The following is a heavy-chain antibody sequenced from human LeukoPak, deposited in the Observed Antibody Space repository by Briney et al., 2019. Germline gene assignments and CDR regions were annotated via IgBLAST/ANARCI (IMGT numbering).Heavy chain of an antibody. J-gene: IGHJ3*02. CDR3: ARGTYAFDI. CDR1: GFSFSSYE. Sequence: GGSLRLSCAASGFSFSSYEMTWVRQAPGRGLEWVSYIGRSGRSMYYADSVKGRFTVSRDNTKNSLFLQMNSLRAEDTAVYYCARGTYAFDIWGQGTMVTVSS. CDR2: IGRSGRSM. V-gene: IGHV3-48*03.